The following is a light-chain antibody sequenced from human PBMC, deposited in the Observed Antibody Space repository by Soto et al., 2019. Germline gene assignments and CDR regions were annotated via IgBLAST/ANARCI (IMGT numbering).Light chain of an antibody. J-gene: IGKJ1*01. V-gene: IGKV3-20*01. Sequence: ETVLTQSPGTLSLSPGERATLSCRASQSVSSSYLAWYQQKPGQAPCLLIYCASSRPTGIPDRFSGSGSGTDFTLTISRLEPEDFAVYFWQQYGRSPPSWTFGQGTKVEIQ. CDR1: QSVSSSY. CDR3: QQYGRSPPSWT. CDR2: CAS.